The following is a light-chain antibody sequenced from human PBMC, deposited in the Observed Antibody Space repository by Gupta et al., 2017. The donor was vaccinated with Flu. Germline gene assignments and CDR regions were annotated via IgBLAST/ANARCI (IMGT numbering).Light chain of an antibody. CDR2: LNSDGSH. CDR1: SGHSSYD. Sequence: QLVLTQSPSASASLGASVKLPSTLSSGHSSYDMAWHQQQPEKGPRYLMKLNSDGSHSKGDGIPDRFSGSSSGAERYLTISSLQSEDEADYYCQTWGTGIHWVFGGGTKLTVL. V-gene: IGLV4-69*01. CDR3: QTWGTGIHWV. J-gene: IGLJ3*02.